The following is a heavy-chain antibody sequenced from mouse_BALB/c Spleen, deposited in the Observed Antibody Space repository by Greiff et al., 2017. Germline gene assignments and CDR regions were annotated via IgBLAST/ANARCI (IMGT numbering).Heavy chain of an antibody. J-gene: IGHJ2*01. CDR2: ISYSGST. CDR3: ARWDYYGSSYYFDY. Sequence: EVKLEESGPSLVKPSQTLSLTCSVTGDSITSGYWNWIRKFPGNKLEYMGYISYSGSTYYNPSLKSRISITRDTSKNQYYLQLNSVTTEDTATYYCARWDYYGSSYYFDYWGQGTTLTVSS. CDR1: GDSITSGY. D-gene: IGHD1-1*01. V-gene: IGHV3-8*02.